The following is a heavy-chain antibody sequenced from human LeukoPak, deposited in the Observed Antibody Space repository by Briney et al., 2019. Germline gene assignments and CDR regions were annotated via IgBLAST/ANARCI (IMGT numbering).Heavy chain of an antibody. D-gene: IGHD3-22*01. V-gene: IGHV4-39*01. J-gene: IGHJ4*02. Sequence: SETLSLTCTVSGGSISSSSYYWGWIRQPPGKGLEWIGSIYYSGSTYYNPSLKSRVTKSVDTSKNQFSLKLSSVTAADTAVYCCARHDDYDSSGYYYFDYWGQGTLVTVSS. CDR2: IYYSGST. CDR1: GGSISSSSYY. CDR3: ARHDDYDSSGYYYFDY.